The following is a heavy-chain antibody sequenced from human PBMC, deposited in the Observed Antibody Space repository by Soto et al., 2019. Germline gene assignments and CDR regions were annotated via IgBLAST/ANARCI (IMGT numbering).Heavy chain of an antibody. D-gene: IGHD2-15*01. CDR2: INRSGST. Sequence: QVQLQQWGAGLLKPSETLSLTCAVYGGSFSGYYWSWIRQPPGKGLEWIGEINRSGSTNYNPSLKSRVTTSVDTSKNQFSLKLSSVTAADTAVYYCARIRGRGGSQRGNWFDPWGQGTLVTVSS. CDR1: GGSFSGYY. V-gene: IGHV4-34*01. J-gene: IGHJ5*02. CDR3: ARIRGRGGSQRGNWFDP.